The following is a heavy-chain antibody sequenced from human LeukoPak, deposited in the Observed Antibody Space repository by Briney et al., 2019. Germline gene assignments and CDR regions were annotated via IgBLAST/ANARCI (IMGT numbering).Heavy chain of an antibody. D-gene: IGHD3-22*01. J-gene: IGHJ4*02. CDR2: IYYSGST. V-gene: IGHV4-59*01. Sequence: SETLSLTCTVSGGSISSYYWSWIRQPPGKGLEWIGYIYYSGSTNYNPSLKSRVTISVDTSKNQFSLKLSSVTAADTAVYYCARGDDSSGYYLGFDYWGQGTLVTVSS. CDR3: ARGDDSSGYYLGFDY. CDR1: GGSISSYY.